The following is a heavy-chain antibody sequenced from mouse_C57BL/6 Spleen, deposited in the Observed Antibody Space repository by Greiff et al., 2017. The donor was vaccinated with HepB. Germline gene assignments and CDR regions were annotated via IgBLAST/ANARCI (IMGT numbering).Heavy chain of an antibody. Sequence: EVMLVESGGGLVQPGGSLSLSCAASGFTFTDYYMSWVRQPPGKALEWLGFIRNKANGYTTEYSASVKGRFTISRDNSQSILYLQMNALRAEDSATYYCARSLTSSYVDWYFDVWGTGTTVTVSS. CDR3: ARSLTSSYVDWYFDV. J-gene: IGHJ1*03. CDR2: IRNKANGYTT. D-gene: IGHD1-1*01. V-gene: IGHV7-3*01. CDR1: GFTFTDYY.